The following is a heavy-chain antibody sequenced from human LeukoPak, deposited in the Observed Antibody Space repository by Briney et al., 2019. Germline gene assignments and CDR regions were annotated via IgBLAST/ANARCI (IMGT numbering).Heavy chain of an antibody. J-gene: IGHJ4*02. D-gene: IGHD5-12*01. CDR3: ARLITSGYGLYFDY. CDR1: GGTFSSYA. CDR2: IIPIFGTA. V-gene: IGHV1-69*01. Sequence: GSSVKVSCKASGGTFSSYAISWVRQAPGQGLEWMGGIIPIFGTANYAQKFQGRVAITADESTSTAYMELSSLRSEDTAVYYCARLITSGYGLYFDYWGQGTLVTVSS.